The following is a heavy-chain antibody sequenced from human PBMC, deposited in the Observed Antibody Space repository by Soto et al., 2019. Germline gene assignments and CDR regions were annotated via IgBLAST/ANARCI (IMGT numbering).Heavy chain of an antibody. V-gene: IGHV3-48*02. CDR3: ARDGVPADKAHYYYGMDV. CDR1: GFTFSSYS. Sequence: GGALRLSCAAPGFTFSSYSMNWVRQAPGKGLEWVSYISSSSSTIYYADSVKGRFTISRDNAKNSLYLQMNSLRDEDTAVYYCARDGVPADKAHYYYGMDVWGQGTTVTGSS. CDR2: ISSSSSTI. J-gene: IGHJ6*02. D-gene: IGHD2-2*01.